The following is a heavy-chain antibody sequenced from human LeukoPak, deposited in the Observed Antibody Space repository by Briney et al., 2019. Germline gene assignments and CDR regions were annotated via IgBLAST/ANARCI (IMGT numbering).Heavy chain of an antibody. CDR2: INLDGSEI. J-gene: IGHJ4*02. Sequence: GGSLRLSCAASGCTFSNYWMTWVRQAPGKGLEWVANINLDGSEINYVDSLTGRLTISRDNAKDSLYLQMDGLRAEDTAVYFCVRDRGYSTFDSWGQGTLVTVSS. CDR3: VRDRGYSTFDS. V-gene: IGHV3-7*03. D-gene: IGHD3-22*01. CDR1: GCTFSNYW.